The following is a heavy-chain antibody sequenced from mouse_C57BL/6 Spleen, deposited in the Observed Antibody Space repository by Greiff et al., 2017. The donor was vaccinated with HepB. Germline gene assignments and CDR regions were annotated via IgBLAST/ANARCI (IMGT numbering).Heavy chain of an antibody. D-gene: IGHD1-1*01. Sequence: EVMLVESGGGLVQPKGSLKLSCAASGFTFNTYAMHWVRQAPGKGLEWVARIRSKSSNYATYYADSVKDRFTISRDDSQSMLYLQMNNLKTEDTAMYYCVRDLGTTVVDPFAYWGQGTLVTVSA. J-gene: IGHJ3*01. V-gene: IGHV10-3*01. CDR2: IRSKSSNYAT. CDR3: VRDLGTTVVDPFAY. CDR1: GFTFNTYA.